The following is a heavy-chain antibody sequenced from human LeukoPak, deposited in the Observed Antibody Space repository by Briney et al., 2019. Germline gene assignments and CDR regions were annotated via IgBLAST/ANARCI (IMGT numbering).Heavy chain of an antibody. CDR1: GYSFTTYA. J-gene: IGHJ4*02. V-gene: IGHV1-46*01. CDR3: ARVVPAAIAGKGGTYFDY. Sequence: ASVKVSCKTSGYSFTTYAMNWVRQAPGQGLEWMGLINPSGGSTSYAQKFQGRVTMTRDTSTSTVYMELSSLRSEDTAVYYCARVVPAAIAGKGGTYFDYWGQGTLVTVSS. CDR2: INPSGGST. D-gene: IGHD2-2*01.